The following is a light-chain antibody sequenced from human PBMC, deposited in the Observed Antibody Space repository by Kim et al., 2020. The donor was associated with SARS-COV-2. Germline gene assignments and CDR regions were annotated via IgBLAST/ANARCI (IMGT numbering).Light chain of an antibody. J-gene: IGLJ3*02. CDR3: AAWDDSLNALV. Sequence: ELTQPPSASGPPGQRVTISCSGSSSNIGSSTVHWCQQLPGTAPKLLIFSDNQRPSGVPDRFSGSKSGTSASLAISGLQSEDEADYYCAAWDDSLNALVFGGGTQLTVL. CDR1: SSNIGSST. CDR2: SDN. V-gene: IGLV1-44*01.